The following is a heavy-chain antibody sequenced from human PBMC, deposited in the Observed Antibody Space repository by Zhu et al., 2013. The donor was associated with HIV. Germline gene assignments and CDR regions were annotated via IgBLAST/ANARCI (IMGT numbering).Heavy chain of an antibody. V-gene: IGHV1-69*10. CDR3: ARGRDGASLDY. Sequence: QVHLVQSGAEVRKPGASVRVSCKASGYNFPTYGINWVRQAPGQGLEWMGWILPDHDIVDYAQKFQGRVTITAEESTATANMVLSRLKSEDTAVYYCARGRDGASLDYWGQGTLVTVSS. J-gene: IGHJ4*02. CDR1: GYNFPTYG. CDR2: ILPDHDIV. D-gene: IGHD1-26*01.